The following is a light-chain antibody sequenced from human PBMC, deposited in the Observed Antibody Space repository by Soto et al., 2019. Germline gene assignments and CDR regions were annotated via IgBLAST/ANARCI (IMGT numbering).Light chain of an antibody. CDR3: QQYYSTLT. Sequence: DIVMTQSPDSLAVSLGERATINCKSSQSVLYSSDNKNYLAWYQQKPGQPPKLLIYWASTRDSGAPDRVSGSVSGDVFTLIISILQAEAVAVYYCQQYYSTLTFGGGTKVEIK. J-gene: IGKJ4*01. V-gene: IGKV4-1*01. CDR2: WAS. CDR1: QSVLYSSDNKNY.